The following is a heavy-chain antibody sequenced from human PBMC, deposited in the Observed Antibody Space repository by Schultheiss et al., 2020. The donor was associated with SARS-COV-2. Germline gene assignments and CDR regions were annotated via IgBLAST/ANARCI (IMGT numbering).Heavy chain of an antibody. V-gene: IGHV4-39*07. CDR3: ARRIAAAGAANDY. D-gene: IGHD6-13*01. CDR1: GGSISSGDYY. J-gene: IGHJ4*02. CDR2: INHSGST. Sequence: SETLSLTCTVSGGSISSGDYYWSWIRQPPGKGLEWIGEINHSGSTNYNPSLKSRVTISVDTSKNQFSLKLSSVTAADTAVYYCARRIAAAGAANDYWGQGTLVTVSS.